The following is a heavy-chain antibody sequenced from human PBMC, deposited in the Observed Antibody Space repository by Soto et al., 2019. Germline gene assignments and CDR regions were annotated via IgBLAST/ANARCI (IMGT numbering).Heavy chain of an antibody. CDR3: AREARRESGWYGTNCFDP. Sequence: GGSLRLSCAASGFTFSSYWMHWVRQAPGKGLVWVSRINSDGSSTSYADSVKGRFTISRDNAKNTLYLQMNSLRAEDTAVYYCAREARRESGWYGTNCFDPWGPGTLVTVS. J-gene: IGHJ5*02. D-gene: IGHD6-19*01. V-gene: IGHV3-74*01. CDR2: INSDGSST. CDR1: GFTFSSYW.